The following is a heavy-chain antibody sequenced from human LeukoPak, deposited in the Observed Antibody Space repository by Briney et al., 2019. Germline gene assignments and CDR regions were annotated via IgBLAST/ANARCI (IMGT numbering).Heavy chain of an antibody. D-gene: IGHD3-10*01. CDR2: IYYSGST. V-gene: IGHV4-59*01. Sequence: SETLSLXCTVSGGSISSYYWSWIRQPPGKGLEWIGYIYYSGSTNYNPSLKTRVTISVDTSKNQFSLKLSSVTAADTAVYYCARDSADNYYYYMDVWGKGTTVTVSS. CDR3: ARDSADNYYYYMDV. J-gene: IGHJ6*03. CDR1: GGSISSYY.